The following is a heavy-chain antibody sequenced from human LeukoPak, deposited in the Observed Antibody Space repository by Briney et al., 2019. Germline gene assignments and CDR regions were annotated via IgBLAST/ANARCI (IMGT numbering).Heavy chain of an antibody. CDR2: ISSNGGST. CDR3: VRGDYGDYTLFDY. V-gene: IGHV3-64*04. J-gene: IGHJ4*02. CDR1: GFTFNSYV. D-gene: IGHD4-17*01. Sequence: PGGSLRLSCSASGFTFNSYVMHWVRQAPGKGLEYVSAISSNGGSTYYADSVKGRFTISRDNSKNTLYLQMNSLRAEDTAVYYCVRGDYGDYTLFDYWGQGTLVTVSS.